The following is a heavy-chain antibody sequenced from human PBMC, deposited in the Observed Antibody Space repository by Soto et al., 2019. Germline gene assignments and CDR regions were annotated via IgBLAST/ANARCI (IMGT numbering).Heavy chain of an antibody. CDR3: ARENAYYDFWSGYPSYYYYGMDL. CDR2: INPNSGGT. J-gene: IGHJ6*02. CDR1: GYTFTGYY. V-gene: IGHV1-2*02. Sequence: ASVKVSCKASGYTFTGYYMHWVRQAPGQGLEWMGWINPNSGGTNYAQKFQGRVTMTRDTSISTAYMELSRLRSDDTAVYYCARENAYYDFWSGYPSYYYYGMDLWGQGTTVTVSS. D-gene: IGHD3-3*01.